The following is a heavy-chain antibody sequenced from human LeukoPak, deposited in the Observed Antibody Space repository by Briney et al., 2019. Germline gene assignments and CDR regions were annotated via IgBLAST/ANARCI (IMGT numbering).Heavy chain of an antibody. CDR3: ATLGYCSAGSC. V-gene: IGHV4-59*08. CDR1: GVSISSYY. CDR2: IYYSGST. Sequence: SETLSLTCTVSGVSISSYYWSWIRQPPGKGLEWIGYIYYSGSTNYNPSLKSRVTISVDTSKNQFSLKLSSVTAADTAVYYCATLGYCSAGSCWGQGTMVTVSS. J-gene: IGHJ3*01. D-gene: IGHD2-15*01.